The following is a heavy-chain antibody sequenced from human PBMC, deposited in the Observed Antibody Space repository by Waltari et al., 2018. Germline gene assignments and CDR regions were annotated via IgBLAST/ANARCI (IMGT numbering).Heavy chain of an antibody. CDR3: ARAKTGDYYYYYMDV. V-gene: IGHV3-48*04. CDR2: ISSFGTT. Sequence: EVQLVESGGGLVQPGGSLRLSCAASGFTFSRYNMNWVRQAPGKGLGWLSYISSFGTTDYADTVKSRFTISRDNADNSLSLQMNSLRAEDTAVYYCARAKTGDYYYYYMDVWDKGTTVTISS. D-gene: IGHD3-10*01. CDR1: GFTFSRYN. J-gene: IGHJ6*03.